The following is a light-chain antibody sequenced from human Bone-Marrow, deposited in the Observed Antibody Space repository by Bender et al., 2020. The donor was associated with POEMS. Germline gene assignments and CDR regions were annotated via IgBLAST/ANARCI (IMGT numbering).Light chain of an antibody. CDR2: KDT. V-gene: IGLV3-25*03. J-gene: IGLJ1*01. Sequence: SFELTQPPSVSVSPGQTARISCSADASPIENAYWYQQKPGQAPVLVIYKDTERPSGIPERFSGSTSGTTVTLTVSGVQAEDEAEYYCQSEDSTRTFYVFGSGTKVTVL. CDR1: ASPIEN. CDR3: QSEDSTRTFYV.